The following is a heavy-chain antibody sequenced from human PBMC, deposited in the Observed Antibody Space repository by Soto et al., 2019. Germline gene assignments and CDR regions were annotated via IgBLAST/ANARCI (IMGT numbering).Heavy chain of an antibody. CDR3: ARDSSGWTGFDS. CDR1: GFSLSTSGVG. Sequence: QITLKESGPTLVKPTQTLALTCTFSGFSLSTSGVGVGWSRQPPGKALEWLALIYWDDDKRYSPSLKSRLTITKDTFKNQVVLTMTNMDPVDTATYYCARDSSGWTGFDSWGQGTLVTVSS. CDR2: IYWDDDK. J-gene: IGHJ4*02. V-gene: IGHV2-5*02. D-gene: IGHD6-19*01.